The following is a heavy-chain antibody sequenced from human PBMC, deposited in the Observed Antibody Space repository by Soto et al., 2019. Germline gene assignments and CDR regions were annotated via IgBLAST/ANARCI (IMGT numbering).Heavy chain of an antibody. CDR2: ISAYNGNT. CDR3: AREGITGIKGVYYYYYMDV. J-gene: IGHJ6*03. V-gene: IGHV1-18*01. D-gene: IGHD1-20*01. Sequence: ASVKVSCKASGYTFTSYGISWVRQAPGQGLEWMGWISAYNGNTNYAQKLQGRVTMTTDTSTSTAYMELRSLRSDDTAVYYCAREGITGIKGVYYYYYMDVWGKGTTVTVSS. CDR1: GYTFTSYG.